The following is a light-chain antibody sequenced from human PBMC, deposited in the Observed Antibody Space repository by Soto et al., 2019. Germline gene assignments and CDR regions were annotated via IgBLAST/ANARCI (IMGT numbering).Light chain of an antibody. CDR3: LHYDNLPFT. J-gene: IGKJ3*01. V-gene: IGKV1-33*01. Sequence: DIQMTQSPSSLSASVGDRVTITCQASQDISNYLNWYQQKPGKAPKLLIYDASNLETGVPSRFSGRGSGTDFTFTISSLQPEDIATYYCLHYDNLPFTFGPGTKVDIK. CDR1: QDISNY. CDR2: DAS.